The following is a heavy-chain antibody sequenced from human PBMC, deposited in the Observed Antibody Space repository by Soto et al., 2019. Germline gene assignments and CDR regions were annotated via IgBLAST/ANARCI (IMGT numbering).Heavy chain of an antibody. D-gene: IGHD4-17*01. Sequence: GESLKISCKGSGYKFTTYWIGWVRQMPGKGLEWMAIIYPDDSDSRYSPSFQGQVTISADKSISTAYLQWSSLKASDTAIYYCVAAYGDYLDYWGQGTLVTVSS. CDR3: VAAYGDYLDY. V-gene: IGHV5-51*01. J-gene: IGHJ4*02. CDR2: IYPDDSDS. CDR1: GYKFTTYW.